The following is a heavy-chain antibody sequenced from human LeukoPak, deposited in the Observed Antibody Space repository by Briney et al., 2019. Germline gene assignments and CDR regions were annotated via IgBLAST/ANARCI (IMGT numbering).Heavy chain of an antibody. J-gene: IGHJ4*02. CDR3: ARDLECDSSGYPPLDY. D-gene: IGHD3-22*01. V-gene: IGHV3-30-3*01. CDR1: GFTFSSYA. CDR2: ISYDGSNK. Sequence: GGSLRLSCAASGFTFSSYAMHWVRQAPGKGLEWVAVISYDGSNKYYADSVKGRFTISRDNSKNTLYLQMNSLRAEDTAVYYCARDLECDSSGYPPLDYWGQGTLVTVSS.